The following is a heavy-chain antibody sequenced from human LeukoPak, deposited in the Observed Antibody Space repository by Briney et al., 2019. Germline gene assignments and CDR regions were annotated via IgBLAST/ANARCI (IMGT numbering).Heavy chain of an antibody. J-gene: IGHJ6*03. V-gene: IGHV4-34*01. CDR3: ARGDPKTVVQGVLGIKYHYYYMDV. CDR1: GGSFSGYY. Sequence: TSETLSLTCAVYGGSFSGYYWSWIRQPPGKGLEWIGEVNHSGETNYNPSLKSRVTISVDTSKNQFSLKLSSVTAADTSVYYCARGDPKTVVQGVLGIKYHYYYMDVWGKGTTVTVSS. CDR2: VNHSGET. D-gene: IGHD3-10*01.